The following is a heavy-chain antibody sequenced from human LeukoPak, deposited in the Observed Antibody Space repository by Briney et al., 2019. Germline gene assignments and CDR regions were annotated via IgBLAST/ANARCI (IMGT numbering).Heavy chain of an antibody. Sequence: SVKVSCKASGGTFSNFGITWVLQAPGQGLEWMGRIISIFGTPNYAQKFQGRVTITTDESTSTAYMDLYSLRSEDTAVYYCAREGFCVGDTCHGRDKVLDYWGQGTLVTVSS. D-gene: IGHD2-15*01. CDR1: GGTFSNFG. CDR2: IISIFGTP. J-gene: IGHJ4*02. CDR3: AREGFCVGDTCHGRDKVLDY. V-gene: IGHV1-69*05.